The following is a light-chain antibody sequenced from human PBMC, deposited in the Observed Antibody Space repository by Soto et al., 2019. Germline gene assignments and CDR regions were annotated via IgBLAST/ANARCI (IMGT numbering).Light chain of an antibody. CDR1: SSDIGAGYD. Sequence: QAVLTQPPSMSGAPGQRVTISCTGSSSDIGAGYDVHWYQQFPGTAPKLLIYSNINRPSGVPDRFSGSKSGTSASLAITGLQAEDEADYYCQSYDSILGGSKGMFGGWTKLTVL. V-gene: IGLV1-40*01. CDR2: SNI. CDR3: QSYDSILGGSKGM. J-gene: IGLJ3*02.